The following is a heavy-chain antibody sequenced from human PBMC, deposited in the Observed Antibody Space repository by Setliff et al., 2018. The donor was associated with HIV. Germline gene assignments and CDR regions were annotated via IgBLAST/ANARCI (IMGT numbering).Heavy chain of an antibody. V-gene: IGHV1-3*01. CDR3: ASLLPVDY. CDR1: GYTFSSYT. D-gene: IGHD2-15*01. J-gene: IGHJ4*02. Sequence: ASVKVSCKASGYTFSSYTMHWARQAPGQGLEWMGWINCGNGKSKYSQKFQGRFTISRDTAKNTLYLQVSSLRAEDTAVYYCASLLPVDYWGQGTLVTVSS. CDR2: INCGNGKS.